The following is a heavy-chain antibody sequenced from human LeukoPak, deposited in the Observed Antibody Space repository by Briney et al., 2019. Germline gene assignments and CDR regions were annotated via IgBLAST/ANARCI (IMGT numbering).Heavy chain of an antibody. CDR2: IYYSGST. D-gene: IGHD3-3*01. J-gene: IGHJ4*02. Sequence: SETLSLTCTVSGGSISSSSYYWGWIRQPPGKGLEWIGSIYYSGSTYYNPSLKSRVTISVDTSKNQFSLKLSSVTAADTAVYYCARGKGPTIFNLYYFDYWGQGTLVTVSS. CDR1: GGSISSSSYY. CDR3: ARGKGPTIFNLYYFDY. V-gene: IGHV4-39*01.